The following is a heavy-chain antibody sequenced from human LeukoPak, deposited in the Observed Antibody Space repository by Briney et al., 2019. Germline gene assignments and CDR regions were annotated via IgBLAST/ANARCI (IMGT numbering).Heavy chain of an antibody. CDR3: ARGPLSSIAARLDY. V-gene: IGHV3-64*01. D-gene: IGHD6-6*01. CDR1: GFTFSSYA. CDR2: ISSNGGST. Sequence: GGSLRLSCAASGFTFSSYAMHWVRQAPGKGLEYVSAISSNGGSTYYANSVKGRFTISRDSSKNTLYLQMGSLRAEDMAVYYCARGPLSSIAARLDYWGQGTLVTVSS. J-gene: IGHJ4*02.